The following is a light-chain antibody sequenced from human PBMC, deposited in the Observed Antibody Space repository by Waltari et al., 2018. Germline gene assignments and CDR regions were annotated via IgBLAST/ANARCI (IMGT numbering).Light chain of an antibody. CDR2: DVR. V-gene: IGLV2-11*01. CDR1: SSDVGGYNY. Sequence: QSALTQPRSVSGSPGQSVPISCTGTSSDVGGYNYVSWYQQHPGKAPKLMIFDVRKRPSGVPDRFSGSKSGSTASLTISGLQAEDEADYYCCSYAGSRWVFGGGTKLTVL. CDR3: CSYAGSRWV. J-gene: IGLJ3*02.